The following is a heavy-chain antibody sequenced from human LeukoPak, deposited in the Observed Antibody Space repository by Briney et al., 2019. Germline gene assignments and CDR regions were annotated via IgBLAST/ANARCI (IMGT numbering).Heavy chain of an antibody. J-gene: IGHJ4*02. Sequence: SETLSLTCTVSGGSISGSSYYWDWIRQPPGKGLEWIGSIYYSGSTYYNPSLKSRVTISVDTSKNQFSLKLSSVTAADTAVYYCARFLIAARQFDYWGQGTLVTVSS. CDR1: GGSISGSSYY. D-gene: IGHD6-6*01. V-gene: IGHV4-39*01. CDR3: ARFLIAARQFDY. CDR2: IYYSGST.